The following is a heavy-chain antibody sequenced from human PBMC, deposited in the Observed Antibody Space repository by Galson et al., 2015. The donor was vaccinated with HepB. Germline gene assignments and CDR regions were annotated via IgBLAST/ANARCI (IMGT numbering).Heavy chain of an antibody. CDR2: IKQDGSEK. Sequence: SLRLSCAASRFTFSSYWMSWVRQAPGRGPEWVANIKQDGSEKYYVDSVKGRFTISRDNGKSSLHLHMTSLRAEDTGVYYCARLRGTLVAGPIDHWGRGALVAVSS. CDR1: RFTFSSYW. J-gene: IGHJ4*02. D-gene: IGHD6-19*01. CDR3: ARLRGTLVAGPIDH. V-gene: IGHV3-7*03.